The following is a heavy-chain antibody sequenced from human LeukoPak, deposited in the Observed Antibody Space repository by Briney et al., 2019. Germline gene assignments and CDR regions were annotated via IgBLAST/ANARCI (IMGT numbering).Heavy chain of an antibody. Sequence: GGSLRLSCAASGFSFSNYNMNWVRQAPGKGLEWVSVISSSSTYIYYVDSLKGRFTISRDNAKNSLYLQMNSLRAEDTAVYYCARVSTAVSLAIDYWGQGTLVTVST. CDR1: GFSFSNYN. D-gene: IGHD6-13*01. CDR3: ARVSTAVSLAIDY. CDR2: ISSSSTYI. J-gene: IGHJ4*02. V-gene: IGHV3-21*06.